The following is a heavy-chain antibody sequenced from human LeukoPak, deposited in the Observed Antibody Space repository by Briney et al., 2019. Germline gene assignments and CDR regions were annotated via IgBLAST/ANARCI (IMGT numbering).Heavy chain of an antibody. Sequence: GGSLRLSCAPSGFTFSSYAMHWVRQAPGKGLEWVAVISYDGSNKCYADSVKGRFTISRDNSKSTLYVQMNSLRADDTAVYYCAREAYSGYEGTLPYWGQGTLVTVSS. V-gene: IGHV3-30-3*01. CDR3: AREAYSGYEGTLPY. CDR2: ISYDGSNK. J-gene: IGHJ4*02. CDR1: GFTFSSYA. D-gene: IGHD5-12*01.